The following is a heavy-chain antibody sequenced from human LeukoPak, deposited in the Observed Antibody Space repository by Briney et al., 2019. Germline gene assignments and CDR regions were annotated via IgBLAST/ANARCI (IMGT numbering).Heavy chain of an antibody. D-gene: IGHD3-3*01. J-gene: IGHJ3*02. CDR2: INHSGST. CDR1: GGSISSYY. Sequence: SETLSLTCTVSGGSISSYYWSWIRQPPGKGLEWIGEINHSGSTNYNPSLKSRVTISVDTSKNQFSLKLSSVTAADTAVYYCARRLTYYDFWSGYYAGAFDIWGQGTMVTVSS. V-gene: IGHV4-34*01. CDR3: ARRLTYYDFWSGYYAGAFDI.